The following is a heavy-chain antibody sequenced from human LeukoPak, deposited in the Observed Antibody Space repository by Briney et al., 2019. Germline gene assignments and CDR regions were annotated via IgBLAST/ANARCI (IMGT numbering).Heavy chain of an antibody. Sequence: GRSLRLSCAVSGFRFNSHHMHWVRQAPNKGLEWVAVAPHDRSSPSHAASVNGRSTISRDNSKDTLFLHMDSLRVDDTAIYYCARQSLGASGLDHWGQGVLVTVSS. CDR3: ARQSLGASGLDH. D-gene: IGHD1-26*01. CDR1: GFRFNSHH. J-gene: IGHJ4*02. CDR2: APHDRSSP. V-gene: IGHV3-30*03.